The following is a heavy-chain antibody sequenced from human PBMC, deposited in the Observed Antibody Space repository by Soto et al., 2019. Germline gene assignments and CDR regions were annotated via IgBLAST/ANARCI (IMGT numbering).Heavy chain of an antibody. Sequence: DVQLLDSGGGLVQPGGSLRLSCAASGFTFNNYAMSWVRQAPGKGLEWVSTISVSGANTYYADPVKGRFTMSRDHSKNTLYLQMNSLGAEDTAVYYCAKDLGLGVIAGYPHDCWGQGTLVTVSS. D-gene: IGHD3-9*01. CDR2: ISVSGANT. J-gene: IGHJ4*02. CDR1: GFTFNNYA. V-gene: IGHV3-23*01. CDR3: AKDLGLGVIAGYPHDC.